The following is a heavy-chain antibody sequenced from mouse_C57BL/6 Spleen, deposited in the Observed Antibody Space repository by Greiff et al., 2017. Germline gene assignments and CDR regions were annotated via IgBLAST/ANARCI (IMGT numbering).Heavy chain of an antibody. V-gene: IGHV1-64*01. J-gene: IGHJ1*03. Sequence: QVQLQQPGAELVKPGASVKLSCKASGYTFTSYWMHWVKQRPGQGLAWIGMIHPNSGSTNYNEKFKSKATLTVDKSSSTAYMQLSSLTSEDSAVYYCARNHYYGSPWYFDVWGTGTTVTVSS. CDR1: GYTFTSYW. D-gene: IGHD1-1*01. CDR3: ARNHYYGSPWYFDV. CDR2: IHPNSGST.